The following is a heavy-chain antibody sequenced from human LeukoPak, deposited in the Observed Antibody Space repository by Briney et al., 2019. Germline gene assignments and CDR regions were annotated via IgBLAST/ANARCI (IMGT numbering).Heavy chain of an antibody. Sequence: PGGSLRLSCAASGFTFSSYGMHWVRQAPGKGPEWVAFIRYDGSDKFYADSVKGRFTISRDNSKNTLYLQMSSLRADDTAVYYCAARPYCTTATCPKTNWFDPWGQGTLVTVSS. J-gene: IGHJ5*02. CDR3: AARPYCTTATCPKTNWFDP. V-gene: IGHV3-30*02. CDR2: IRYDGSDK. D-gene: IGHD2-8*01. CDR1: GFTFSSYG.